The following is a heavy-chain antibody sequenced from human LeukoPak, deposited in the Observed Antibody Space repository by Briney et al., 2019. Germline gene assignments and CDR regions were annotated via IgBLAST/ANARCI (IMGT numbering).Heavy chain of an antibody. J-gene: IGHJ6*02. D-gene: IGHD1-1*01. Sequence: GGSLRLSCAASGFTFSSYGMHWVRQAPGKGLEWVAVISYDGSNKYYADSVKGRFTISRDNSKNTLYLQMNSLRAEDTAVYYCARTTRPGGSYYYYGMDVWGQGTTVTVSS. CDR2: ISYDGSNK. V-gene: IGHV3-30*19. CDR3: ARTTRPGGSYYYYGMDV. CDR1: GFTFSSYG.